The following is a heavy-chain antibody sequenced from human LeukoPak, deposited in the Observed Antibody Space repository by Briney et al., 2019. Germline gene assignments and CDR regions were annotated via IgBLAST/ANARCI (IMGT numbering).Heavy chain of an antibody. D-gene: IGHD3-22*01. V-gene: IGHV3-43*02. CDR3: AKGYYYDSSGYYDY. CDR1: GFTFDDYA. J-gene: IGHJ4*02. Sequence: GGSLRLSCAASGFTFDDYAMHWVRQAPGKGLEWVSLISGDGGSTYYADFVKGRFTISRDNSKNSLYLQMNSLRTEDTALYYRAKGYYYDSSGYYDYWGQGTLVTVSS. CDR2: ISGDGGST.